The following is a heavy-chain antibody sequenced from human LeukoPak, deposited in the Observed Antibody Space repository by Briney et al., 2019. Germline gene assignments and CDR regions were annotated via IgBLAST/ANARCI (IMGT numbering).Heavy chain of an antibody. D-gene: IGHD6-13*01. CDR2: INPNSGGT. V-gene: IGHV1-2*02. CDR1: GYTFTGYY. CDR3: AREASGVAAAGDAFDI. J-gene: IGHJ3*02. Sequence: SVKVSCKASGYTFTGYYMHWVRQAPGQGLEWMGWINPNSGGTNYAQKFQGRVTMTRDTSISTAYMELSRLRSDDTAVYYCAREASGVAAAGDAFDIWGQGTMVTVSS.